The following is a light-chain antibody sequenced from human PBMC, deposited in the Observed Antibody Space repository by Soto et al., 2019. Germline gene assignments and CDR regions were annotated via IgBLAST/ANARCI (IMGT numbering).Light chain of an antibody. Sequence: EIVLTQSPGTLSLSPGERATLSCRASQSVNNRYVAWYQQKPGQAPRLLIYGASSRATGTPARFSGSGSGTDFTLTISRLEPEDFAVYYCQQYGSSPWTFGQGTKVDIK. CDR1: QSVNNRY. J-gene: IGKJ1*01. V-gene: IGKV3-20*01. CDR3: QQYGSSPWT. CDR2: GAS.